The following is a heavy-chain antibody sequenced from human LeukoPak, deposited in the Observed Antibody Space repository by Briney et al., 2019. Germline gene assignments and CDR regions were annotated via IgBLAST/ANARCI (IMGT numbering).Heavy chain of an antibody. D-gene: IGHD3-3*01. CDR3: ARLRLDYDFWSGFSIYYMDV. CDR1: GYTFTSYG. V-gene: IGHV1-18*01. Sequence: ASVKVSCKASGYTFTSYGISWVRQAPGQGLEWMGWISAYNGNTNYAQKLQGRVTMTTDTSTSTAYMELRSLRSDDTAVYYCARLRLDYDFWSGFSIYYMDVWGKGTTVTVSS. J-gene: IGHJ6*03. CDR2: ISAYNGNT.